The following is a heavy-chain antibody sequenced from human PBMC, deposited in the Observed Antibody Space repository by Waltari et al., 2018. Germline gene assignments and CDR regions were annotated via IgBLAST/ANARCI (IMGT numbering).Heavy chain of an antibody. J-gene: IGHJ6*02. CDR1: GFSFSVYS. Sequence: EAQLVESGGGLVQPGGSLRLSCAASGFSFSVYSMNWVRQAPGKGLECGSYLSQGNKVMFYSDSVRGRCITSRDDAKRSLYLQMYSLRAEDTGVYYCVRDGEGGYDMDVWGRGTTVTVSS. D-gene: IGHD2-2*01. CDR2: LSQGNKVM. CDR3: VRDGEGGYDMDV. V-gene: IGHV3-48*01.